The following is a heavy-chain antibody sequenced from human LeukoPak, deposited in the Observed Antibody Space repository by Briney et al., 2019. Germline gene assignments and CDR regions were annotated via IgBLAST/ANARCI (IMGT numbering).Heavy chain of an antibody. D-gene: IGHD3-3*01. CDR3: ARDPLDFWSGYCDY. V-gene: IGHV3-30*04. CDR1: GSTFISYA. J-gene: IGHJ4*02. CDR2: ISYDGSNK. Sequence: AGRSLRLSCAASGSTFISYAMHWVRQAPGKGLEWVAVISYDGSNKYYADSVKGRFTISRDNSKNTLYLQMNSLRAEETAVYYCARDPLDFWSGYCDYWGQGTLVTVSS.